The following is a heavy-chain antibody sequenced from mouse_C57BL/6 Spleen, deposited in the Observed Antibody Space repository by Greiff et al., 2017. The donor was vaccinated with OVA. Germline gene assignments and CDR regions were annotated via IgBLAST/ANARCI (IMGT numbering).Heavy chain of an antibody. V-gene: IGHV1-80*01. CDR3: ARVLTVTVDY. CDR1: GYAFRSYW. CDR2: IYPGSGNT. D-gene: IGHD2-13*01. Sequence: VQLQQSGAELVKPGASVKLSCKASGYAFRSYWISWVKQRPGKGLEWIGKIYPGSGNTNYNGKFKGQATLTADKSSSTAYMQLRSLTSEDSAVYFCARVLTVTVDYWGQGTTLTVSS. J-gene: IGHJ2*01.